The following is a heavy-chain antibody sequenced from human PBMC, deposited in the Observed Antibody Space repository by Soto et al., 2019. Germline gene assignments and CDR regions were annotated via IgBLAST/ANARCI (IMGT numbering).Heavy chain of an antibody. CDR2: ISSSSSYI. D-gene: IGHD4-17*01. Sequence: EVQLVESGGGLVKPGGSLRLSCAASGFTFSSYSMNWVRQAPGKGLEWVSSISSSSSYIYYADSVKGRFTIPRDNAKNSLYLQMNSQRAEDTAVYYCATVDSGDYALDVLGQGTTVTVSS. CDR1: GFTFSSYS. CDR3: ATVDSGDYALDV. V-gene: IGHV3-21*01. J-gene: IGHJ6*02.